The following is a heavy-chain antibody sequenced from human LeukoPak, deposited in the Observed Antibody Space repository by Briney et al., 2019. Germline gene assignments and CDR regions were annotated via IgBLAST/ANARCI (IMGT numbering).Heavy chain of an antibody. CDR2: IYYSGST. Sequence: SETLSLTCTVSGGSISSYYWSWIWQPPGKGLEWIGYIYYSGSTNYNPSLKSRVTISVDPSKNQFSLNLSSVTAADTAVYYCAPPPYYYEANGYSVAWGQGTLVTVSS. D-gene: IGHD3-22*01. J-gene: IGHJ5*02. V-gene: IGHV4-59*01. CDR1: GGSISSYY. CDR3: APPPYYYEANGYSVA.